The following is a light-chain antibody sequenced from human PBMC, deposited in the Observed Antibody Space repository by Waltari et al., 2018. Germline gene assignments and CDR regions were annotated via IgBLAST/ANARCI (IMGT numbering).Light chain of an antibody. CDR1: SSTIRLGYD. CDR3: QSYDSSLRGGV. CDR2: GNS. J-gene: IGLJ2*01. V-gene: IGLV1-40*01. Sequence: QSVLPQPPPASCPPRQSGPIPCPARSSTIRLGYDVHWYQQLPGTAPKLLIYGNSNRPSGVPDRFSGSKSGTSASLAITGLQAEDEADYYCQSYDSSLRGGVFGGGTKLTVL.